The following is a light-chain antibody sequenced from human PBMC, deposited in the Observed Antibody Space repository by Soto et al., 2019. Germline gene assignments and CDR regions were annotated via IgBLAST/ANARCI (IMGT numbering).Light chain of an antibody. Sequence: QSGLTQPASVSGSPGQSITSSGSGTSSDIGAYDLVSWYQQHPGRAPKLIIYEVSHRFSGLSYRFSGSKSGNTASLTISGLQAEDEGDYYCTSFAPGRIYVFGSGTKVTVL. CDR1: SSDIGAYDL. J-gene: IGLJ1*01. CDR3: TSFAPGRIYV. CDR2: EVS. V-gene: IGLV2-14*03.